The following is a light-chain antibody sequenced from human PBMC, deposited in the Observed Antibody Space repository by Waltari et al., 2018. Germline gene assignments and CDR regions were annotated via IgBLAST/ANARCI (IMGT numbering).Light chain of an antibody. CDR1: SGYSSNV. CDR2: VNGDGSH. J-gene: IGLJ3*02. V-gene: IGLV4-69*01. Sequence: LVLTQSPSASASLGASVKLTCTLSSGYSSNVIAWLQQQPGKGPRYLMKVNGDGSHRKGDDIPDRFSASNSGTEYYLTISSLQSEDEADYYCQTGGHGTWVFGGGTKLTVL. CDR3: QTGGHGTWV.